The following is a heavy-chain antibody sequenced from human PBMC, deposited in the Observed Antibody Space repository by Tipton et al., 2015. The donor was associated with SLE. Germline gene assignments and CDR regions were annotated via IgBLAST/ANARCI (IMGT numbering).Heavy chain of an antibody. J-gene: IGHJ5*01. CDR2: INYSGTT. CDR1: GGSISISSYY. D-gene: IGHD6-6*01. Sequence: TLSLTCTVSGGSISISSYYWAWIRQPPGKGLECIGNINYSGTTSYNPSLKSRVTMSVDTSKNQLSLYLTSVTAADTTVYYCARQQYGSSSINWFDSWGQGTLVTVSS. CDR3: ARQQYGSSSINWFDS. V-gene: IGHV4-39*07.